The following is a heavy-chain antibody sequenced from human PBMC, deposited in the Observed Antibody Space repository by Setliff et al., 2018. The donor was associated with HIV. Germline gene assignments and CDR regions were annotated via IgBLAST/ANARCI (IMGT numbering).Heavy chain of an antibody. CDR2: IYHTGST. CDR3: ASNLLLGYPHY. V-gene: IGHV4-39*07. CDR1: GGSINSTSYY. J-gene: IGHJ4*02. Sequence: SETLSLTCTVSGGSINSTSYYWGWIRQPPGNGLEWIGSIYHTGSTYYKPSLKSRVTISVDTSKNQFSLKLSSVTAADTAVYYCASNLLLGYPHYWGQGTLVTVSS. D-gene: IGHD2-8*01.